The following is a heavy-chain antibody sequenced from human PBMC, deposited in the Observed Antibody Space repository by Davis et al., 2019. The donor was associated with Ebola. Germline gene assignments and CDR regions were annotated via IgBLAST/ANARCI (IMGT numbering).Heavy chain of an antibody. Sequence: GGSLRLSCAASGFTFSSYWMSWVRQAPGKGLEWVANIKPDGSEKYYVDSVKGRFTISRDNANNSLYLQMNRLRAEDTAVYYCARAPYYYDSSGSRWYYYYGMDVWGQGTTVTVSS. J-gene: IGHJ6*02. CDR3: ARAPYYYDSSGSRWYYYYGMDV. V-gene: IGHV3-7*03. CDR2: IKPDGSEK. CDR1: GFTFSSYW. D-gene: IGHD3-22*01.